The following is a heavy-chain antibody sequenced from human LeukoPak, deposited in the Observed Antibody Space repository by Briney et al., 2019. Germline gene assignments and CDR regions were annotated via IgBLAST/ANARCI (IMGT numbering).Heavy chain of an antibody. CDR3: ARDAYSSGWTPFDY. Sequence: GGSLRLSCAASGFTFSNYWMIWVRQAPGKGLEWVANIKQGGSEKYYVDSVKGRFTISRDNAKNSLYLQMNSLRAEDTAVYYCARDAYSSGWTPFDYWGQGTLVTVSS. J-gene: IGHJ4*02. CDR2: IKQGGSEK. V-gene: IGHV3-7*01. CDR1: GFTFSNYW. D-gene: IGHD6-19*01.